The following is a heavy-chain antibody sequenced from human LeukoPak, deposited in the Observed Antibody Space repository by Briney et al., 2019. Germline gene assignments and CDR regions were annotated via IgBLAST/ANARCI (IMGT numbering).Heavy chain of an antibody. Sequence: PSQTLSLTCAVSGVSISSGGYSWSWIRQPPGKGLEWIGYIYHSGSTYYNPSLKSRVTISVDTSRNQFSLKLSSVTAADTAVYYCAREELSGYVAWFDPWGQGTLVTVSS. CDR2: IYHSGST. CDR3: AREELSGYVAWFDP. V-gene: IGHV4-30-2*01. CDR1: GVSISSGGYS. J-gene: IGHJ5*02. D-gene: IGHD5-12*01.